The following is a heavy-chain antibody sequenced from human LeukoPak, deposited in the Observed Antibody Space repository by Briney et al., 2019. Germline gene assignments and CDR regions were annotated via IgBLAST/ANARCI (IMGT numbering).Heavy chain of an antibody. Sequence: PGGSLRLSCAASGFTVSNNYMRWVRQVPGRGLEWVSTISSRGDSTYVADSVKGRFTISRDNSKNSLYLQMNTVRAEDTAVYYCVKGPRPDITVAHTVENWGQGTLVTVSS. CDR1: GFTVSNNY. D-gene: IGHD6-19*01. J-gene: IGHJ4*02. CDR2: ISSRGDST. V-gene: IGHV3-23*01. CDR3: VKGPRPDITVAHTVEN.